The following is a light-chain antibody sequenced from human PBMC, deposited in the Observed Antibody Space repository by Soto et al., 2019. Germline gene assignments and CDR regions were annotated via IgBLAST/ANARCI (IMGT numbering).Light chain of an antibody. CDR2: DAS. CDR3: QQRSNWPIT. V-gene: IGKV3-11*01. J-gene: IGKJ5*01. CDR1: QNVSSY. Sequence: EIVLTQSPATLSLSPGERATLSCRASQNVSSYFAWYQQKPGQAPRLLIYDASNRATGIPARFSGSGSGTDFTLSISSLEPEDFAVYYCQQRSNWPITFGQGTRLEIK.